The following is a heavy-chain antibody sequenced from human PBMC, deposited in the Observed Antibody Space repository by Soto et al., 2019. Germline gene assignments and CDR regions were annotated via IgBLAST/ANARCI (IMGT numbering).Heavy chain of an antibody. J-gene: IGHJ6*02. D-gene: IGHD2-21*01. CDR3: ARRIPFGYGMDV. CDR2: ITSNGGNT. Sequence: EVQLVESGGGLVQPGGSLRLSCAASGFTFSSYAMHWVRQAPGKGLEYVSAITSNGGNTDYASSVRGRCTISRANSKNTLYLQMGSLRAEDMAVYYCARRIPFGYGMDVWGQGTTVTVSS. V-gene: IGHV3-64*01. CDR1: GFTFSSYA.